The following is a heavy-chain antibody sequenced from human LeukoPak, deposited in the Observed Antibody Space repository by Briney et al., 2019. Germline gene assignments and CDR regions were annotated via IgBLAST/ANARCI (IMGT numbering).Heavy chain of an antibody. V-gene: IGHV4-39*01. J-gene: IGHJ4*01. CDR3: ARKGDSIAARPFDY. CDR2: IYYSGST. D-gene: IGHD6-6*01. Sequence: SETLSLTCTVSGGSISSSSYYWGWLRQPPGTGLEWIGSIYYSGSTYYNPSLKSRVTISVDTSKNQFSLKLSSLTASETAVYFYARKGDSIAARPFDYLGHGTPVTVSS. CDR1: GGSISSSSYY.